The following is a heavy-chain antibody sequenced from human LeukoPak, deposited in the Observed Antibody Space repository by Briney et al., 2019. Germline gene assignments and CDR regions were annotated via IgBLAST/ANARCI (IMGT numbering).Heavy chain of an antibody. J-gene: IGHJ4*02. D-gene: IGHD2-15*01. Sequence: ASVKVSCKASGYTFTGYYMHWVRQAPGQGLEWMGWINPNSGGANYAQKFQGRVTMTRDTSISTAYMELSRLRSDDTAVYYCAREWWELAYIFDYWGQGTLVTVSS. CDR3: AREWWELAYIFDY. V-gene: IGHV1-2*02. CDR2: INPNSGGA. CDR1: GYTFTGYY.